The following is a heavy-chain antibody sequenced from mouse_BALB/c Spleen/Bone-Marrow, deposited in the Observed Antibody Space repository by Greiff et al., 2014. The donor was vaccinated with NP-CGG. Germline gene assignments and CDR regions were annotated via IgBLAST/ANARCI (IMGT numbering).Heavy chain of an antibody. CDR3: AKGGHVMDY. CDR2: ILPGGGST. CDR1: GYTFSDYW. V-gene: IGHV1-9*01. Sequence: QVQLQQSGAELMKPGASVMISCKATGYTFSDYWIEWVKQRPGHGLEWIGEILPGGGSTNYNENFKGKATFTADTSSNTAYMQLSSLPSEDSAVYYCAKGGHVMDYWGQGTSVTVSS. J-gene: IGHJ4*01. D-gene: IGHD1-1*02.